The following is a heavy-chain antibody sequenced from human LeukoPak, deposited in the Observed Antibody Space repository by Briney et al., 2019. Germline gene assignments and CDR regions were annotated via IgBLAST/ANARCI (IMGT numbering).Heavy chain of an antibody. V-gene: IGHV1-2*02. CDR2: INPNSGGT. J-gene: IGHJ6*02. CDR3: ARDELSIAAAGIFYYYYGMDV. CDR1: GYTFTGYH. Sequence: ASVKVSCKASGYTFTGYHMHWVRQAPGQGLEWMGWINPNSGGTNYAQKFQGRVTMTRDTSINTAYMELSSLRSDDTAVYYCARDELSIAAAGIFYYYYGMDVWGQGTTVTVSS. D-gene: IGHD6-13*01.